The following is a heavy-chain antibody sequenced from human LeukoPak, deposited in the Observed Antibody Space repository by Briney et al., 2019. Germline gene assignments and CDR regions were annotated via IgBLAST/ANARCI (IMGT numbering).Heavy chain of an antibody. CDR1: GYSISSGYY. D-gene: IGHD4-17*01. J-gene: IGHJ6*03. V-gene: IGHV4-38-2*02. Sequence: PSETLSLTCTVSGYSISSGYYWGWIRQPPGKGLEWIGSIYHSGSTYYNPSLKSRVTISVDTSKNQFSLKLSSVTAADTAVYYCARADGDFLYYYYYYMDVWAKGPRSPSP. CDR2: IYHSGST. CDR3: ARADGDFLYYYYYYMDV.